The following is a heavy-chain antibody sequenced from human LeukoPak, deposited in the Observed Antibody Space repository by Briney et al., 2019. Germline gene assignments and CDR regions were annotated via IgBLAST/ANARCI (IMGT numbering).Heavy chain of an antibody. V-gene: IGHV3-11*04. CDR1: GFTFSDYY. CDR2: ISSSGSTI. J-gene: IGHJ6*03. D-gene: IGHD3-3*01. CDR3: ARLRFFPFYYMDV. Sequence: GGSLRLSCAASGFTFSDYYMSWIRQAPGKGLEWVSYISSSGSTIYYADSVKGRFTISRDNAKNSLYLQMNSLRAEDTAVYYCARLRFFPFYYMDVWGKGTTVTVSS.